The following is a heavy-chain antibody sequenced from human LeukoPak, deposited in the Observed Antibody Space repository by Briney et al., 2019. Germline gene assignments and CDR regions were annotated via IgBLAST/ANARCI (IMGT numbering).Heavy chain of an antibody. D-gene: IGHD3-3*01. V-gene: IGHV3-21*01. J-gene: IGHJ6*03. CDR1: GFTFSSYS. CDR3: ARIGRWYYDFWSGYYMDV. Sequence: GGSLRLSCAAPGFTFSSYSMNWVRQAPGKGLEWVSSISSSSSYIYYADSVKGRFTTSRDNAKNSLYLQMNSLRAEDTAVYYCARIGRWYYDFWSGYYMDVWGKGTTVTVSS. CDR2: ISSSSSYI.